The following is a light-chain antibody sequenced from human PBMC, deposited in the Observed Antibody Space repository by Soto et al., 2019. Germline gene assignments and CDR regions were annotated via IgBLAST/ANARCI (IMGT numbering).Light chain of an antibody. CDR1: QSISAW. CDR3: QQYDSYPRT. Sequence: DIQMTQSPSTLSASVGDRVTITCRASQSISAWLALYQQKPGTAPKLLIYDASILNGGVPSRFSGSGSKTEFTLIISSLHPDDFATYYCQQYDSYPRTFGPGTKVDIK. V-gene: IGKV1-5*01. CDR2: DAS. J-gene: IGKJ1*01.